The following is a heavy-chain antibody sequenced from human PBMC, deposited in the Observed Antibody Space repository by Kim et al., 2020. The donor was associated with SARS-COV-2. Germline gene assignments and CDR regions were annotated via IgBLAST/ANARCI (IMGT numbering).Heavy chain of an antibody. D-gene: IGHD3-10*01. CDR1: GFTFSSYG. CDR2: ISYDGSNK. J-gene: IGHJ4*02. Sequence: GGSLRLSCAASGFTFSSYGMHWVRQAPGKGLEWVSVISYDGSNKYYADSVKGRFTISRDNSKNTLYLQMNSLRAEDTAVYYCAKLGRGRTVPIPKSYFDYWGQGTLVTVSS. V-gene: IGHV3-30*18. CDR3: AKLGRGRTVPIPKSYFDY.